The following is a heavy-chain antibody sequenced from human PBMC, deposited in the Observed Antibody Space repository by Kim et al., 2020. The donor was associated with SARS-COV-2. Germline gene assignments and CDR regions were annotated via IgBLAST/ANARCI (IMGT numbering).Heavy chain of an antibody. D-gene: IGHD2-2*01. J-gene: IGHJ6*02. CDR3: AKDMRGVPYGMDV. V-gene: IGHV3-9*01. Sequence: YAESVMGRFTIYRDNAKNSLYLQMNSLRAEDTALYYCAKDMRGVPYGMDVWGQGTTVTVSS.